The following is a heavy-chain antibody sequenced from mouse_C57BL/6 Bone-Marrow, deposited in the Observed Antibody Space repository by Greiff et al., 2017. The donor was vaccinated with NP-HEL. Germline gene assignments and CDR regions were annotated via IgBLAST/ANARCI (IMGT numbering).Heavy chain of an antibody. CDR1: GYTFTSYG. CDR3: ARSPGGAAWFAY. D-gene: IGHD3-3*01. CDR2: IYPRGGNT. Sequence: VQLQQSGAELARPGASVKLSCKASGYTFTSYGISWVKQRTGQGLEWIGEIYPRGGNTYYNEKFKGKATLTADKSSSTAYMELHSLTVEDSAVYFCARSPGGAAWFAYWGQGTLVTVSA. V-gene: IGHV1-81*01. J-gene: IGHJ3*01.